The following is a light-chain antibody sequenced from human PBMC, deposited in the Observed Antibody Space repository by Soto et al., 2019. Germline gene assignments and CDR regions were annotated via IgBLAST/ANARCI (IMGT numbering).Light chain of an antibody. CDR2: DAS. CDR1: QTITSW. J-gene: IGKJ1*01. V-gene: IGKV1-5*01. Sequence: DIQMTQSPSTLSASVGYRVTITCRASQTITSWLAWYQQKPGKAPKLLIFDASTLESGVPSRFSGGGSGTEFTLTISSLQPDDFATYYCQQYNSYSRTFGQGTKVDI. CDR3: QQYNSYSRT.